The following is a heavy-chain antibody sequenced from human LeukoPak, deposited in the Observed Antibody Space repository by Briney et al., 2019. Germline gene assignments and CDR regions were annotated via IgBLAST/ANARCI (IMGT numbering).Heavy chain of an antibody. D-gene: IGHD1-26*01. CDR2: MESKGGGGTT. Sequence: GGSLRLSCEASGLKFSDAWMNWVRQAPGKGLEWVGRMESKGGGGTTDYAAPVKGRFTISRDDSKNTLFLQMSILQAEDTAVYYCAWDGTFYHDMAVWGQGTTVTVS. V-gene: IGHV3-15*04. J-gene: IGHJ6*02. CDR1: GLKFSDAW. CDR3: AWDGTFYHDMAV.